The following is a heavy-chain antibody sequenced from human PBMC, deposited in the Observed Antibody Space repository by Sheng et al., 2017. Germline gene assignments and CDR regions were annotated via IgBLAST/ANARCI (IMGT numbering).Heavy chain of an antibody. Sequence: QVQLQQWGAGLLKPSETLSLTCAVYGGSFSGYYWSWIRQPPGKGLEWIGEINHSGSDQLQPVPQESSHHISRHVQEPVLPEAELCVPPRTRLVYYCARGAVGTIFGVGAKRPYFDYWGQGTLVTVSS. J-gene: IGHJ4*02. CDR2: INHSGSD. V-gene: IGHV4-34*01. CDR3: ARGAVGTIFGVGAKRPYFDY. CDR1: GGSFSGYY. D-gene: IGHD3-3*01.